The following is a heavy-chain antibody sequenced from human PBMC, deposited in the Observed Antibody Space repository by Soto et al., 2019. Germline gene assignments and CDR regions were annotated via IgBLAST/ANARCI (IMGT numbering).Heavy chain of an antibody. D-gene: IGHD4-4*01. Sequence: QVQLVQSGAEVKKPGSSVTVSCKASGGTFSSYAISWVRQAPGQWLEWMGGIIPIFGTANYAQKFQGRVTITADESTSTAYMELSSMRSEDTAVYDCARSYYSNYVSPFYYWGQGTLVTDSS. V-gene: IGHV1-69*01. CDR2: IIPIFGTA. CDR1: GGTFSSYA. CDR3: ARSYYSNYVSPFYY. J-gene: IGHJ4*02.